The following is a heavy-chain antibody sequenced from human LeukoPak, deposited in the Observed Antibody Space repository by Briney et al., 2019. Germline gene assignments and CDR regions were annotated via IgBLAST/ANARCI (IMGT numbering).Heavy chain of an antibody. Sequence: SQILSLTCAISGDSVSSNSAAWSWIRQSPSRGLEWLGRTYNRSRWYTEYVVSGQSRITINPDTSKNHCSLQLSSVTPEDTAVYHCASVKLRTAFAIRGEGTMVTVSS. CDR3: ASVKLRTAFAI. CDR1: GDSVSSNSAA. V-gene: IGHV6-1*01. D-gene: IGHD4-23*01. J-gene: IGHJ3*02. CDR2: TYNRSRWYT.